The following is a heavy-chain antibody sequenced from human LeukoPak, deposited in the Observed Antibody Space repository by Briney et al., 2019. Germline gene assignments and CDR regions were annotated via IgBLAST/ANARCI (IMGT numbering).Heavy chain of an antibody. CDR2: ISYDGSNK. J-gene: IGHJ4*02. D-gene: IGHD3-9*01. Sequence: PGGSLRLSCAASGFTFSNFAMHWVRQAPGKGLEWVAVISYDGSNKYYAESVKGRFTLSRDNSKNTLYLQMNSLRPEDTAVYYCAREISLYYDILTGGVDYWGQGTLVTVSS. CDR1: GFTFSNFA. CDR3: AREISLYYDILTGGVDY. V-gene: IGHV3-30*04.